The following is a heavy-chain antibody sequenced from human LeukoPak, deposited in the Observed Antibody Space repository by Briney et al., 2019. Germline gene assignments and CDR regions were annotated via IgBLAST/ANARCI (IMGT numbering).Heavy chain of an antibody. D-gene: IGHD3-3*01. CDR2: INSDGSST. Sequence: PGGSLRLSCAASGFTFSSYWMHWVRQAPGKGLVWVSRINSDGSSTSYADSVKGRFTISRDNAKNTLYLQMNSLRAGDTAVYYCARGRAVFWSGLWTTYYYGMDVWGQGTTVTVSS. J-gene: IGHJ6*02. CDR1: GFTFSSYW. V-gene: IGHV3-74*01. CDR3: ARGRAVFWSGLWTTYYYGMDV.